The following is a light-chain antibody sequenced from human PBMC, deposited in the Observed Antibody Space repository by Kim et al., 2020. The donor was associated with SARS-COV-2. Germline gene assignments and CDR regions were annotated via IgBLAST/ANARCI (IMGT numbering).Light chain of an antibody. CDR2: EVT. Sequence: QSALTQPPSASGSPGQSVTISCTGTSSDVGGYNYVSWYQQHPGKAPKLMIYEVTKRPSGVPDRFSGSKSGNTASPTVSGLQAEDEADYYCSSFAGSNNFEIFGTGTKVTVL. J-gene: IGLJ1*01. CDR3: SSFAGSNNFEI. CDR1: SSDVGGYNY. V-gene: IGLV2-8*01.